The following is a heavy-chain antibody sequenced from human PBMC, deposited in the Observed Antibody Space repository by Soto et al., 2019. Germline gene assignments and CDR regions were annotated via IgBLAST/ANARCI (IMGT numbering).Heavy chain of an antibody. Sequence: EVQLVESGGGLVQPGESLRLSCAASGFTFDYYWMHWVRQAPGKGLVWVSRIYSDGTSTTYADSVKGRFTISSDNAKNTVSLQMNSLRADDTAVYYCARGDRGAFDLWGQGTVVTVSS. V-gene: IGHV3-74*01. D-gene: IGHD1-26*01. J-gene: IGHJ3*01. CDR1: GFTFDYYW. CDR2: IYSDGTST. CDR3: ARGDRGAFDL.